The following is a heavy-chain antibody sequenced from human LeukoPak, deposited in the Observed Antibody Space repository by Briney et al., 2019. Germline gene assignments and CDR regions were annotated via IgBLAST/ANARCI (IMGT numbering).Heavy chain of an antibody. J-gene: IGHJ4*02. V-gene: IGHV3-7*01. CDR1: GFTSSSYW. Sequence: GGSLRLSCAASGFTSSSYWMSWVRQAPGKGLEWVANIKQDGSEKYYVDSVKGRFTISRDNAKNSLYLQMNSLRAEDTAVYYCATYYYDSSGYPLDYWGQGTLVTVSS. CDR2: IKQDGSEK. CDR3: ATYYYDSSGYPLDY. D-gene: IGHD3-22*01.